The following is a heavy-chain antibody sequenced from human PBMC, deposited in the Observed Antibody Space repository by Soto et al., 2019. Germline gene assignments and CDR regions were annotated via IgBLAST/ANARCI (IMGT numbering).Heavy chain of an antibody. J-gene: IGHJ5*02. V-gene: IGHV1-18*01. CDR1: GYTFTSYG. CDR2: ISAYNGNT. CDR3: AKDRSWSGYYTIDLRFEP. D-gene: IGHD3-3*01. Sequence: ASVKVSCKASGYTFTSYGISWVRQAPGQGLEWMGWISAYNGNTNYAQKLQGRVTMTTDTSTSTAYMELRSLRSDDTAVYYCAKDRSWSGYYTIDLRFEPWGQGTLVTVSS.